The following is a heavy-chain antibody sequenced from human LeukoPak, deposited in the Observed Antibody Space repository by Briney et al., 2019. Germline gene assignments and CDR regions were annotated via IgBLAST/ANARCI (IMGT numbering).Heavy chain of an antibody. CDR3: ARAGYDFWSGYFPFDP. V-gene: IGHV4-59*01. CDR1: GGSISSYY. CDR2: IYYSGST. D-gene: IGHD3-3*01. J-gene: IGHJ5*02. Sequence: PSETRSLTCTVSGGSISSYYWSWIRQPPGKGLEWIGYIYYSGSTNYNPSLKSRVTISVDTSKNQFSLKLSSVTAADTAVYYCARAGYDFWSGYFPFDPWGQGTLVIVSS.